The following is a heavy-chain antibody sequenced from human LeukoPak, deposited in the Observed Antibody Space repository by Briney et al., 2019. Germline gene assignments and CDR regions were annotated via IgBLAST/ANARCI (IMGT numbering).Heavy chain of an antibody. CDR2: ISSSSSYI. Sequence: GGSLRLSCAASGFTFSSYSMNWVRQAPGKGLEWVSSISSSSSYIYYADSVKGRFTISRDNAKNSLYLQMNSLRAEDTAVYYCERALGGDFWSGYYTGNYWGQGTLVTVSS. V-gene: IGHV3-21*01. J-gene: IGHJ4*02. CDR1: GFTFSSYS. CDR3: ERALGGDFWSGYYTGNY. D-gene: IGHD3-3*01.